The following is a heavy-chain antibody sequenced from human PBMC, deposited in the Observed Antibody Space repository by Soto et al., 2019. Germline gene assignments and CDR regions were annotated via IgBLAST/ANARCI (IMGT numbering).Heavy chain of an antibody. CDR2: IKSQGDGGTR. D-gene: IGHD2-2*01. CDR1: GFSFRNAW. J-gene: IGHJ6*02. Sequence: GGSLRLSCAASGFSFRNAWMSWVRQAPGKGLEWVGHIKSQGDGGTRDYAAPVKGRFTISRDDSKNTLFLQMNSLKNEDTAVYFCTTDLQAYCDGTTCYAGNYYYDDMDVWGQGTTVTVSS. V-gene: IGHV3-15*01. CDR3: TTDLQAYCDGTTCYAGNYYYDDMDV.